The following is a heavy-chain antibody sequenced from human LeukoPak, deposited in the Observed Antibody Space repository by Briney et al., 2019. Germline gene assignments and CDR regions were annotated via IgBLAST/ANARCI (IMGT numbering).Heavy chain of an antibody. CDR2: IYSSGSA. V-gene: IGHV4-59*08. J-gene: IGHJ4*02. CDR1: GASTTTYY. D-gene: IGHD6-19*01. CDR3: ARHRRAVGGTFSLDS. Sequence: KPSETLSLTSTVSGASTTTYYWSWIRQPPGKRLEWIGYIYSSGSANYNPSLESRVTISEDASKNQISLKLSSVTAADTAVYYCARHRRAVGGTFSLDSWGQGTLVTVSS.